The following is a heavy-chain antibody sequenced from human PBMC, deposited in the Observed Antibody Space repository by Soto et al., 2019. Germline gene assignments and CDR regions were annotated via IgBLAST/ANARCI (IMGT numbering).Heavy chain of an antibody. D-gene: IGHD4-17*01. J-gene: IGHJ5*02. CDR1: GGSISSYY. CDR2: IYYSGST. V-gene: IGHV4-59*01. Sequence: SETLSLTCTVSGGSISSYYWSWIRQPPGKGLEWIGYIYYSGSTNYNPSLKSRVTISVDTSKNQFSLKLSSVTAADTAVYYCARDPGDYGDYGWFDPWGQGTLVTSPQ. CDR3: ARDPGDYGDYGWFDP.